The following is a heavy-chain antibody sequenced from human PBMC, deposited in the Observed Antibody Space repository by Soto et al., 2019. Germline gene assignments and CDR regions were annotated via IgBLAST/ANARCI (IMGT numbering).Heavy chain of an antibody. J-gene: IGHJ4*02. CDR2: ISYDGSNK. Sequence: QVQLVESGGGVVQPGRSLRLSCAASGFTFSSYAMHWVRQAPGKGLERVAVISYDGSNKYYADSVKGRFTISRANSKNSLYLQTTSLSTEAPAVYSCASAPTTVVTRYYFDYWGQGTLVTLSS. CDR1: GFTFSSYA. D-gene: IGHD4-17*01. CDR3: ASAPTTVVTRYYFDY. V-gene: IGHV3-30-3*01.